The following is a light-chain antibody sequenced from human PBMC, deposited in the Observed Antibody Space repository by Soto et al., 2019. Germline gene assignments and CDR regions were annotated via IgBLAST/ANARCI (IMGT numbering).Light chain of an antibody. CDR1: SSSIGSNY. CDR2: ENN. Sequence: QSVLTQPPSVSAAPGQKVTISCSGSSSSIGSNYVSWYQQLPGTAPKLLIYENNKRPSGIPDRFSGSKSGTSATLGITGLQTGDEADYYCGTWDSSLSAWVFGGGTQLTVL. J-gene: IGLJ3*02. V-gene: IGLV1-51*02. CDR3: GTWDSSLSAWV.